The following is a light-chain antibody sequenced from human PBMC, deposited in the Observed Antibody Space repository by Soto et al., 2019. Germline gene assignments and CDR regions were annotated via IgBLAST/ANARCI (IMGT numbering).Light chain of an antibody. J-gene: IGKJ4*01. Sequence: EIVMTQSPATLSVSPGERATLSCRASQSINRNVAWYQQKRGQAPRLLIYEASTRATGIPARFSGSGSGTEFSLTISILHSEDFAFYCWKYYKDWSPSTFGGGTQVEIK. CDR1: QSINRN. CDR2: EAS. CDR3: KYYKDWSPST. V-gene: IGKV3-15*01.